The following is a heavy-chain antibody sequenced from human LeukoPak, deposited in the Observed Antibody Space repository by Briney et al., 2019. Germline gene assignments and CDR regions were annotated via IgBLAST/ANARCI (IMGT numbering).Heavy chain of an antibody. CDR1: GYTFTSYD. D-gene: IGHD3-16*01. V-gene: IGHV1-8*03. J-gene: IGHJ6*04. CDR2: MNPNSGNT. Sequence: ASVKVSCKASGYTFTSYDINWVRQATGQGLEWMGWMNPNSGNTGYAQKFQGRVTITRNTSISTAYMELSSLRSEDTAVYYCASGLRPGGTMDAWGKGTTVTVSS. CDR3: ASGLRPGGTMDA.